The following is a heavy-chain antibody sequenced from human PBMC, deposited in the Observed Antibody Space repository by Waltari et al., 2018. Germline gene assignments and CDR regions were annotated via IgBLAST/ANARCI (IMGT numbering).Heavy chain of an antibody. J-gene: IGHJ4*02. CDR1: GLTFSSDW. D-gene: IGHD1-1*01. CDR3: VRNDGSVYGKFDC. CDR2: ISPDGTKT. V-gene: IGHV3-74*01. Sequence: EVQLVESGGDLVQPGGSLRLSCATSGLTFSSDWMHLVRQPSGKGLVWVSRISPDGTKTYYADSVKGRFSISRDNAKNTLYLQMNTLKVEDTATYYCVRNDGSVYGKFDCWGQGTPVTVSS.